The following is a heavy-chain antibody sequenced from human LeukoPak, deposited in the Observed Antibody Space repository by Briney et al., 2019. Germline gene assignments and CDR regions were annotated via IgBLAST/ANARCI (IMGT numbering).Heavy chain of an antibody. D-gene: IGHD3-10*01. V-gene: IGHV5-51*01. CDR3: ARRRYYGSGSYSNGYYFDY. J-gene: IGHJ4*02. Sequence: GESLKISCEGSGYSFTSYWIAWVRQMPGKGLEWMGIIYPDDSDTRYSPSFQGQVTISADKSISTAYLQWSSLKASDTAMYYCARRRYYGSGSYSNGYYFDYWGQGTLVTVSS. CDR2: IYPDDSDT. CDR1: GYSFTSYW.